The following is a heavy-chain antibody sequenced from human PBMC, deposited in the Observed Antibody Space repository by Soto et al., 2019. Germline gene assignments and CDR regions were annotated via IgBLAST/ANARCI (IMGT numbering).Heavy chain of an antibody. CDR2: IIPIFGTA. J-gene: IGHJ4*02. CDR1: GGTFSSYA. CDR3: ARGLWFGELLQYYFDY. V-gene: IGHV1-69*13. D-gene: IGHD3-10*01. Sequence: SVKVSCKASGGTFSSYAISWVGQPPGQGLEWMGGIIPIFGTANYAQKFQGRVTITADESTSTAYMELSSLRSEDTAVYYCARGLWFGELLQYYFDYWGQGTLVTVSS.